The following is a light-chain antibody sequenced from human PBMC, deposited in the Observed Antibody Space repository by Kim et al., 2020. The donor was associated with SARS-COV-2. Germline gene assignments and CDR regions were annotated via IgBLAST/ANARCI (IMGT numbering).Light chain of an antibody. V-gene: IGLV3-19*01. CDR1: SLRSYY. Sequence: SVALGQTVRITCQGDSLRSYYASWYQQKPGQAHVLVIYGKNNRPSGIPDRFSGSSSGNTASLTITGAQAEDEADYYCNSRDSSGVVFGGGTKVTVL. CDR2: GKN. CDR3: NSRDSSGVV. J-gene: IGLJ2*01.